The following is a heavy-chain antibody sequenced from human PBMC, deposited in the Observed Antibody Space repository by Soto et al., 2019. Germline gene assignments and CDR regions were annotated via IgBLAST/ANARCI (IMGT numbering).Heavy chain of an antibody. CDR3: ATEDPKRVVAAAPYLFDY. Sequence: GGSLRLSCAASGFTFSSYAMSWVRQAPGKGLEWVSAISGSGGSTYYADSVKGRFTISRDNSKNTLYLQMNSLRAEDTAVYYCATEDPKRVVAAAPYLFDYWGQGTLVTVSS. CDR1: GFTFSSYA. J-gene: IGHJ4*02. CDR2: ISGSGGST. D-gene: IGHD2-15*01. V-gene: IGHV3-23*01.